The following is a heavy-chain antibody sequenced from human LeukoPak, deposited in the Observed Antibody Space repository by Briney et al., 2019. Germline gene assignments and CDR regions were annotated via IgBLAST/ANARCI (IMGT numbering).Heavy chain of an antibody. J-gene: IGHJ4*02. CDR2: KNQDGSEE. D-gene: IGHD5-12*01. CDR3: VRDGGVSGYDLLDY. V-gene: IGHV3-7*01. CDR1: GFTFSNYW. Sequence: GGSLRLSCAASGFTFSNYWMSWVRQAPGKGLEWVAHKNQDGSEEHYRDSVKPRFIIFRDNAKNSLSLPMDSLRAEDTAVYYCVRDGGVSGYDLLDYWGQGTLVTVSS.